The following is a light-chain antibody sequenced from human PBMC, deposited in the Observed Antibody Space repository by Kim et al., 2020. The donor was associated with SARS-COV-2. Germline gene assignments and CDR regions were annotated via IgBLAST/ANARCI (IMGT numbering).Light chain of an antibody. J-gene: IGKJ5*01. CDR3: QHYGSSPIT. V-gene: IGKV3-20*01. Sequence: EIVLTQSPGTLSLSPGERGTLSCRASQSVSNNYLAWYQQILGPAPSLLNYAASSTTTGIPNRFSGSGSRTYFTLTISRLQPEDFALYYCQHYGSSPITFGQGTRLEIK. CDR1: QSVSNNY. CDR2: AAS.